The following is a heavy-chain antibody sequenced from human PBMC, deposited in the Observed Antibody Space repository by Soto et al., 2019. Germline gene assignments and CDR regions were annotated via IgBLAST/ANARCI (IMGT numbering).Heavy chain of an antibody. Sequence: SETLSLTCTVSGGSISSGSYYWSWIRQHPGKGLEWIGYIYYSGSTYYNPSLKSRVTISLDTSKNQFSLKLSSVTAADTAVYYRAREGGDGVDYWGQGTLVTVSS. CDR1: GGSISSGSYY. V-gene: IGHV4-31*03. D-gene: IGHD3-16*01. CDR3: AREGGDGVDY. CDR2: IYYSGST. J-gene: IGHJ4*02.